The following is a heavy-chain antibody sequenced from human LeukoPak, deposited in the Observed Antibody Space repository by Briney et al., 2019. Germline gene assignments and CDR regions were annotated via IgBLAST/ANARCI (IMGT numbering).Heavy chain of an antibody. CDR2: IYYDGST. CDR3: ARRLCSSLTCNIGPSGNCCDP. V-gene: IGHV4-59*08. Sequence: SETLSPTCTVSGGSMSNYWWNWVRQPPGKGLEWIGYIYYDGSTHYNPSLNSRVTISIDTSKNQFSLKLNSVTAADTAVYYCARRLCSSLTCNIGPSGNCCDPWGQGTLVTVSS. CDR1: GGSMSNYW. D-gene: IGHD2-2*02. J-gene: IGHJ5*02.